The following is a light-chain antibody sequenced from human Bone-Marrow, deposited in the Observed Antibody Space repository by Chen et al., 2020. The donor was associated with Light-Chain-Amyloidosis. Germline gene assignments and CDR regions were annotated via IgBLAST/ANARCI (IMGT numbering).Light chain of an antibody. Sequence: EIVLTQSPGTLSLSPGEGTNHSCRATQTISSNYLTWYQQKVGQAPRLLIYGSSSRATGIPDRFTGSGSGTDFTLTINRLETEDFARYYCQQYGTSPLTFGGGTKVEIK. J-gene: IGKJ4*01. CDR3: QQYGTSPLT. V-gene: IGKV3-20*01. CDR2: GSS. CDR1: QTISSNY.